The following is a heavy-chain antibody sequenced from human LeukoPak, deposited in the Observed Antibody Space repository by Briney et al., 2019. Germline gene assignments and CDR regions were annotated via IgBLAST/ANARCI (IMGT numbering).Heavy chain of an antibody. D-gene: IGHD2-2*02. Sequence: GGSLRLSCAASGFTFSDYYMSWLRQAPGKGLEWVAVISYDGSNKYYADSVKGRFSISRYNSKNTLYLKMNSLRAEDTAVYYCARDTRPPYQPLYRLGAFDIWGQGTMVTVSS. J-gene: IGHJ3*02. CDR2: ISYDGSNK. CDR1: GFTFSDYY. V-gene: IGHV3-30*03. CDR3: ARDTRPPYQPLYRLGAFDI.